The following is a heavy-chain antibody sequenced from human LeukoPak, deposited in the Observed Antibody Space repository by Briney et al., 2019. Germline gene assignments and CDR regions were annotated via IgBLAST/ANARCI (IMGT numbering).Heavy chain of an antibody. CDR3: ARDSGLRFLEWLFDP. Sequence: GASVKVSCKTSGYTFTSYYMHWVRQAPGQGLEWMGIINPSGGSTSYAQKFQGRVTMTRDTSTSTVYMELSSPRSEDTAVYYCARDSGLRFLEWLFDPWGQGTLVTVSS. D-gene: IGHD3-3*01. V-gene: IGHV1-46*03. CDR2: INPSGGST. J-gene: IGHJ5*02. CDR1: GYTFTSYY.